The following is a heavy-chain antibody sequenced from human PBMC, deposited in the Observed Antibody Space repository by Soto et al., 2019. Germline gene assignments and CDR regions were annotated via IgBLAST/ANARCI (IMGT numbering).Heavy chain of an antibody. CDR3: ARGEDYDSSGYYYAYFQH. Sequence: PSVTLSLTCTPSGGSNSSNYWSWFRQPPGKGLEWIGYIYYSGSTNYNPSLKSRVTISVDTSKNQFSLKLSSVTAADTAVYYCARGEDYDSSGYYYAYFQHWGQGTLVTVS. D-gene: IGHD3-22*01. V-gene: IGHV4-59*01. CDR1: GGSNSSNY. CDR2: IYYSGST. J-gene: IGHJ1*01.